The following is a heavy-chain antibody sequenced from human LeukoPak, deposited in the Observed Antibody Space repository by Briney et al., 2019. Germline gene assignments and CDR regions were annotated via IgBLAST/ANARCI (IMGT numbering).Heavy chain of an antibody. D-gene: IGHD6-19*01. CDR3: ARGSSSGWDPLDY. CDR1: GGTFSSYA. J-gene: IGHJ4*02. CDR2: IIPILGIA. V-gene: IGHV1-69*04. Sequence: SVKVSCKASGGTFSSYAISWVRQAPGQGLEWMGRIIPILGIANYAQKFQGRVTITADKSTSTAYMELSSLRSEDTAVYYCARGSSSGWDPLDYRGQGTLVTVFS.